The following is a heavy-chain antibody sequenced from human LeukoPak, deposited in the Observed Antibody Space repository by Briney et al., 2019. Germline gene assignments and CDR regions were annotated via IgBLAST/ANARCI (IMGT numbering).Heavy chain of an antibody. J-gene: IGHJ4*02. CDR3: AKDWGIYYASGSSYFDY. CDR2: ISHDGSNK. V-gene: IGHV3-30*18. CDR1: GFTFSSYG. D-gene: IGHD3-10*01. Sequence: GGSLRLSCAASGFTFSSYGMHWVRQAPGKVLEWVAVISHDGSNKYYADSVKGRFTISRDNSKNTLYLQMSSLRPEDTAVYYCAKDWGIYYASGSSYFDYWGQGTLVTVSS.